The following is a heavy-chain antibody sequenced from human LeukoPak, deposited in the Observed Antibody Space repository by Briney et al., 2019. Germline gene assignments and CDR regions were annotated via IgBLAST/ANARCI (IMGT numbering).Heavy chain of an antibody. D-gene: IGHD2-15*01. Sequence: SETLSLTCGVYGGTFSGYYWSWIRQPPGKGLEWIGEVDHSGSTNYNPSLKSRVTISVDLPNNQFSLRLSSVTAADTAVYYCARGWFCRGERCYNFDSWGQGTLVTVSS. CDR3: ARGWFCRGERCYNFDS. V-gene: IGHV4-34*01. CDR1: GGTFSGYY. J-gene: IGHJ4*02. CDR2: VDHSGST.